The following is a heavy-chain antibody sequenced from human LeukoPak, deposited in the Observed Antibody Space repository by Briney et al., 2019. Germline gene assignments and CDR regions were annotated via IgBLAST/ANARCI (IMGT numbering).Heavy chain of an antibody. V-gene: IGHV3-30*18. Sequence: GRSLRLSCAASGFTFSSYGMHWVRQAPGKGLEWVAVISYDGSNKYYADSVKGRFIISRDTSKNTMYLQMNSLRAEDTAVYYCAKVLASRWFFDYWGQGTLVTVSS. CDR1: GFTFSSYG. CDR3: AKVLASRWFFDY. D-gene: IGHD2-15*01. CDR2: ISYDGSNK. J-gene: IGHJ4*02.